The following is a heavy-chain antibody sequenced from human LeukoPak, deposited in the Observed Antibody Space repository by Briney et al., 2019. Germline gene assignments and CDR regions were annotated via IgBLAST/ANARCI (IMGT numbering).Heavy chain of an antibody. V-gene: IGHV3-21*01. CDR3: ARVSGSYYDSSGYYGFDD. CDR1: GFTFSSYS. CDR2: ISSSSSYI. D-gene: IGHD3-22*01. J-gene: IGHJ4*02. Sequence: GGSLRLSCAASGFTFSSYSMNWVRQAPGKGLGWVSSISSSSSYIYYADSVKGRFTISRDNAKNSLYLQMNSLRAEDTAVYYCARVSGSYYDSSGYYGFDDWGQGTLVTVSS.